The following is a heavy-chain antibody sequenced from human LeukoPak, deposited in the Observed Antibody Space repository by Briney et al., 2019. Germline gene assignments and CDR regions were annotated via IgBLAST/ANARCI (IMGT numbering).Heavy chain of an antibody. J-gene: IGHJ3*02. CDR1: GGSISSSSYY. V-gene: IGHV4-39*07. D-gene: IGHD3-22*01. CDR3: ARVGSSGYRDAFDI. Sequence: SETLSLTCTVSGGSISSSSYYWGWIRQPPGKGLEGVGSIYYSGSTYYNPSLKSRVTISVDTSKNQFSLKLSSVTAAATAVYYCARVGSSGYRDAFDIWGQGTMVTVSS. CDR2: IYYSGST.